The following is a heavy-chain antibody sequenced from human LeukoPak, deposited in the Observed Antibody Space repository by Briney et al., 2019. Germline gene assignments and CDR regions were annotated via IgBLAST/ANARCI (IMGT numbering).Heavy chain of an antibody. CDR2: TRYDGSNK. CDR1: GFTFSLYG. V-gene: IGHV3-30*02. D-gene: IGHD2-2*01. Sequence: PGGSLRLSCAASGFTFSLYGMHWVRQAPGKGLEWVAFTRYDGSNKDYADSVKGRFTISRDNSKNTLYLQMNSLRVEDTAVYYCAKDQDGVVVVLLKDAFDIWGQGTMVTVSS. CDR3: AKDQDGVVVVLLKDAFDI. J-gene: IGHJ3*02.